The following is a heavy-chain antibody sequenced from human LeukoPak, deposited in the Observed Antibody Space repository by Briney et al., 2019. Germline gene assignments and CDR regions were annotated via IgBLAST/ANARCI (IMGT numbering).Heavy chain of an antibody. Sequence: GGSLRLSCAASGFTFSSYSMNWVRQAPGKGLEWVSSISSSSSYIYYADSVKGRFTISRDNSKNTLYLQMNSLRAEDTAVYYRAKDHRGYSYGSWDYFDYWGQGTLVTVSS. CDR3: AKDHRGYSYGSWDYFDY. CDR2: ISSSSSYI. J-gene: IGHJ4*02. V-gene: IGHV3-21*01. D-gene: IGHD5-18*01. CDR1: GFTFSSYS.